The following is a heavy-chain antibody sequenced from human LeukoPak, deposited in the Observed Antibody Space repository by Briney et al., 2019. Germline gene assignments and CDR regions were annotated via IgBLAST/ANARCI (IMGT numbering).Heavy chain of an antibody. Sequence: PSQTLSLTCTVSGGSISSGSYYWNWVRQPAGKGLEWIGRVHSSGSTNYNPSLKSRVTISVDTSKNEFSLKLSSVTAADTAVYYCARGLFGGLDYWGQGTLVTVSS. V-gene: IGHV4-61*02. D-gene: IGHD3-10*02. CDR3: ARGLFGGLDY. CDR1: GGSISSGSYY. J-gene: IGHJ4*02. CDR2: VHSSGST.